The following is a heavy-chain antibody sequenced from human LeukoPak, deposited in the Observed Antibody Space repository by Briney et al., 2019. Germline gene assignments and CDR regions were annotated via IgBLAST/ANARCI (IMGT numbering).Heavy chain of an antibody. CDR3: ARVLSGAPDGFDI. Sequence: GGSLRLSCAASGFIFSSYWMSWVRQAPGKGLEWVANIKQDGSDKFYVDSVKGRFTISRDSAKNSLYLQMNSLRAEDTGVYYCARVLSGAPDGFDIWGQGTTVTVSS. CDR2: IKQDGSDK. V-gene: IGHV3-7*01. J-gene: IGHJ3*02. CDR1: GFIFSSYW.